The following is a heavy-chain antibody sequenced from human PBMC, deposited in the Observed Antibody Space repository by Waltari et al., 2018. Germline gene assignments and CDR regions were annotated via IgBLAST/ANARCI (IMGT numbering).Heavy chain of an antibody. J-gene: IGHJ5*02. V-gene: IGHV4-31*03. CDR3: ARAFRPAGPIFGVVIIVGLFDP. CDR2: IYYSGST. CDR1: GCSISRGGYY. D-gene: IGHD3-3*01. Sequence: QVQLQESGPGLVKPSQTLSLPCTVSGCSISRGGYYWSLIRQPPGKGLAWIGYIYYSGSTYYNPSLKSRVTISVDTSKNQFSLKLSSVTAADTAVYYCARAFRPAGPIFGVVIIVGLFDPWGQGTLVTVSS.